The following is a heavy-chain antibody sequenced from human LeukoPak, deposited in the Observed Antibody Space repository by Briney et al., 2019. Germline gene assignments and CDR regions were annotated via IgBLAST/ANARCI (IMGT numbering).Heavy chain of an antibody. V-gene: IGHV3-7*03. Sequence: GGSLRLSCAASGFTFSNFWMTWVRQAPGRGPEWVANIKEDGSEKNYVDSVKGRFTISRDNAKNSLYLQMNSLRAEDTALYYCAKVASSSWYFLDYWGQGTLVTVSS. D-gene: IGHD6-13*01. J-gene: IGHJ4*02. CDR3: AKVASSSWYFLDY. CDR1: GFTFSNFW. CDR2: IKEDGSEK.